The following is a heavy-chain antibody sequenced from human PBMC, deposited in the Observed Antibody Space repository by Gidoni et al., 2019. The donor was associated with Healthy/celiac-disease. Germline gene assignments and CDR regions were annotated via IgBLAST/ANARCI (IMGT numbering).Heavy chain of an antibody. Sequence: EVQLLESGGGLVQPGGSLRLSCAASGFTFSSYAMSWVRQAPGKGLEWVSAISGSGGSTYYADSVKGRFTISRDNSKNTLYLQMNSLRAEDTAVYYCAKQAFNLGFDSSGYYSDYWGQGTLVTVSS. CDR3: AKQAFNLGFDSSGYYSDY. V-gene: IGHV3-23*01. CDR1: GFTFSSYA. J-gene: IGHJ4*02. CDR2: ISGSGGST. D-gene: IGHD3-22*01.